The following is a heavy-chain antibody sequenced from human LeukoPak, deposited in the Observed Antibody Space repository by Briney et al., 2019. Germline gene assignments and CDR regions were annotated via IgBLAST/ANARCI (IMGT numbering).Heavy chain of an antibody. Sequence: ETLSLTCTVSGGSISSYYWTWIRQPPGKGLEWIGYIYYSGSTNYNPSLKSRVTISVDTSKNQFSLKLSSVTAADTAVYYCARNLDVIAALNYFDYWGQGTLVTVSS. J-gene: IGHJ4*02. CDR3: ARNLDVIAALNYFDY. CDR2: IYYSGST. CDR1: GGSISSYY. D-gene: IGHD6-25*01. V-gene: IGHV4-59*01.